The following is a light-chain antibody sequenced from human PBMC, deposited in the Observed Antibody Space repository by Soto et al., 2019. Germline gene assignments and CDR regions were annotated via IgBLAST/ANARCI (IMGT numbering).Light chain of an antibody. J-gene: IGLJ3*02. CDR1: SSDVGSYNL. Sequence: QSALTQPASVSGSPGQSITISCTGSSSDVGSYNLVSWYQQHPGKAPKLMVYESGKRPSGVSDRFFGSKSGNTASLTISGLQAEDAADYYCCSFARGTTLVFGGGTKLTVL. CDR2: ESG. V-gene: IGLV2-23*01. CDR3: CSFARGTTLV.